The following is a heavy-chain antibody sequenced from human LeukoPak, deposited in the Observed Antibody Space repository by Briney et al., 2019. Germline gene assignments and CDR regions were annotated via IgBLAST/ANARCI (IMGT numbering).Heavy chain of an antibody. CDR3: ARRPAGLYYYYGMDV. D-gene: IGHD3/OR15-3a*01. J-gene: IGHJ6*02. CDR2: MNPNSGNT. CDR1: GYTFTSYD. Sequence: GASVKVSCKASGYTFTSYDINWVRQATGQGLEWMGWMNPNSGNTGYAQKFQGRVTMTRNTSISTAYLELSSLRSEDTAVYYCARRPAGLYYYYGMDVWGQGTTVTVSS. V-gene: IGHV1-8*01.